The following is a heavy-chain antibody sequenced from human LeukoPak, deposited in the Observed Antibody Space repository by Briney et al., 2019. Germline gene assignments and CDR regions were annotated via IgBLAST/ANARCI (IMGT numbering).Heavy chain of an antibody. CDR2: IRSSSSNI. J-gene: IGHJ3*02. Sequence: GGSLRLSCAASGFTFSSYSMNWVRQAPGQGLEWVSYIRSSSSNIYYADSVEGRFTTSRDNAENSLYLQMNSLRAEDTAVYYCARDRGTGGAFDIWGQGTMVTVSS. CDR3: ARDRGTGGAFDI. CDR1: GFTFSSYS. V-gene: IGHV3-48*04. D-gene: IGHD3-10*01.